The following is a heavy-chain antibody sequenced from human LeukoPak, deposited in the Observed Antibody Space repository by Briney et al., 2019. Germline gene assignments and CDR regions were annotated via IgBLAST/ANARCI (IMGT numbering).Heavy chain of an antibody. D-gene: IGHD6-19*01. V-gene: IGHV1-8*02. CDR2: MNPNSGNT. J-gene: IGHJ3*02. Sequence: ASVKVSCKASGYTFTSYGINWVRQATGQGLEWMGWMNPNSGNTGYAQKFQGRVTMTRNTSISTAYMELSSLRSEDTAVYYCARVSGWYGFNAFDIWGQGTMVTVSS. CDR1: GYTFTSYG. CDR3: ARVSGWYGFNAFDI.